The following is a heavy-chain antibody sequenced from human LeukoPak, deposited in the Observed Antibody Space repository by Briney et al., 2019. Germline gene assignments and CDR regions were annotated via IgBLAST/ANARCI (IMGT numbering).Heavy chain of an antibody. Sequence: ASVKVSCKASGYTFTNYYIHWMRQAPGQGLEWMGIINPSGGSPSYESEFQGKVTMTRDTSTSTVYMELSSLRSEDTAVYYCAREREFGSGSYYFDYWGQGTLVTVSS. D-gene: IGHD6-19*01. CDR3: AREREFGSGSYYFDY. CDR1: GYTFTNYY. J-gene: IGHJ4*02. V-gene: IGHV1-46*01. CDR2: INPSGGSP.